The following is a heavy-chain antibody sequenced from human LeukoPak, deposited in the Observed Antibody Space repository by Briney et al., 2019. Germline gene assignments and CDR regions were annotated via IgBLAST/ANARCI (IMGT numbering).Heavy chain of an antibody. D-gene: IGHD3-3*01. J-gene: IGHJ5*02. V-gene: IGHV1-2*02. Sequence: GASVKVSCKASGYTFTGYYMHWVRQAPGQGLEWMGWINPNSGGTNYAQKFQGRVTMTRDTSISTAYMELSRLRSDDTAVYYCARGGRRDFWSGYSENWFDPWGQGTLVTVSS. CDR2: INPNSGGT. CDR3: ARGGRRDFWSGYSENWFDP. CDR1: GYTFTGYY.